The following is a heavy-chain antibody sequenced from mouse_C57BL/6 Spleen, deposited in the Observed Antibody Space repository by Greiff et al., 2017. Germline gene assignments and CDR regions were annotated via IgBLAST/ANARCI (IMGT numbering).Heavy chain of an antibody. CDR3: ARSGRESYAMDY. CDR1: GYTFTSYG. D-gene: IGHD3-1*01. V-gene: IGHV1-81*01. Sequence: QVQLKQSGAELARPGASVKLSCKASGYTFTSYGISWVKQRTGQGLEWIGEIYPRSGNTYYNEKFKGKATLTADKSSSTAYMELRSLTSEDSAVYFCARSGRESYAMDYWGQGTSVTVSS. J-gene: IGHJ4*01. CDR2: IYPRSGNT.